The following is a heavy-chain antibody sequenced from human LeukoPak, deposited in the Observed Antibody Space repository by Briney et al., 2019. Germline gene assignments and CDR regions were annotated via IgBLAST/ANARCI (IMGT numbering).Heavy chain of an antibody. CDR3: ARDGIFRVAYGYYYYYYMDV. D-gene: IGHD3-3*02. V-gene: IGHV3-11*01. J-gene: IGHJ6*03. CDR1: GFTFSDYY. CDR2: ISSSGSTI. Sequence: GGSLRLSCAASGFTFSDYYMSWIRQAPGKGLEWVSYISSSGSTIYYADSVKGRFTISRDNAKNSLYLQMNSLRAEDTAVYYCARDGIFRVAYGYYYYYYMDVWGKGTTVTVSS.